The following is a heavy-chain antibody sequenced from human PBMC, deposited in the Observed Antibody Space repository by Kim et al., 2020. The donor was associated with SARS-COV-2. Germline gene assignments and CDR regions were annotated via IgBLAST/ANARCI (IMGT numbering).Heavy chain of an antibody. CDR1: GFTFSGYA. D-gene: IGHD5-18*01. CDR3: SKTLHTAMFTFDY. V-gene: IGHV3-23*01. Sequence: GGSLRLSCAASGFTFSGYAMSWVRQAPGKGLEWVAGISSSGGSTYYADSVKGRFTISRDNSKNTLYLQMNSLRAEDTAVYYCSKTLHTAMFTFDYWGQGTLVTVSS. J-gene: IGHJ4*02. CDR2: ISSSGGST.